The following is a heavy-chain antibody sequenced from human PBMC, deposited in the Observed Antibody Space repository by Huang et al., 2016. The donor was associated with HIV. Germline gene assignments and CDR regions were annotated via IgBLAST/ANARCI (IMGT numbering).Heavy chain of an antibody. CDR2: MSDTSRYK. Sequence: DVQLVESGGGLVKPGGSLRLSCEDFGASFSSSSMSWVRQAPGKGRECVSSMSDTSRYKYYADSVKCRFTNSRDNTKSSMYLQMVSLRVEDTGIYFCAREAVIVGRSYSKESYSWGQGTLVTVSS. D-gene: IGHD1-26*01. CDR3: AREAVIVGRSYSKESYS. J-gene: IGHJ4*02. V-gene: IGHV3-21*02. CDR1: GASFSSSS.